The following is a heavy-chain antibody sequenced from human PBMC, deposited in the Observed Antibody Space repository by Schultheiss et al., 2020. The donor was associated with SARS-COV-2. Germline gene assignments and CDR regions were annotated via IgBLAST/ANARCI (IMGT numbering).Heavy chain of an antibody. Sequence: SQTLSLTCAVYSGSFSGYYWSWIRQPPGKGLEWIGEINHSGSTNYNPSLKSRVTISVDTSKNQFSLKLSSVTAADTAVYYCARARRDVLMVYAIPPNMRGWFDPWGQGTLVTVSS. J-gene: IGHJ5*02. D-gene: IGHD2-8*01. CDR3: ARARRDVLMVYAIPPNMRGWFDP. CDR2: INHSGST. V-gene: IGHV4-34*01. CDR1: SGSFSGYY.